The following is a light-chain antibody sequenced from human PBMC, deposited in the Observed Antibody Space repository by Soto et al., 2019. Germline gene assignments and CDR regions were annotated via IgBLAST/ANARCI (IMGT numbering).Light chain of an antibody. CDR3: SSFRRSSTPHVL. CDR1: DSDVGGYNF. Sequence: QSALTQPASVSGSPGQSITISCTGTDSDVGGYNFVSWYQQHPGKAPKLMIYGVTNRPSGVSNRFSGSKSGNTASLTISGLQAEDDANYYCSSFRRSSTPHVLFGGGTKLTVL. V-gene: IGLV2-14*01. J-gene: IGLJ2*01. CDR2: GVT.